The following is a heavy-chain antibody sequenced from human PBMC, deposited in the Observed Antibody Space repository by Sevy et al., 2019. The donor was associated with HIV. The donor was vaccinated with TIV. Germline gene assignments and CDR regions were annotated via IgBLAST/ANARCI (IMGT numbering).Heavy chain of an antibody. V-gene: IGHV3-11*06. CDR2: ISSSSSYT. CDR3: ARVMDASGSGWYYFDY. D-gene: IGHD6-19*01. Sequence: GGSLRLSCAASGFTFSDYYMSWIRQAPGKGLEWVSYISSSSSYTNYADSVKGRFTISRDNAKNSLYLQMNSLRAEDTAVYYCARVMDASGSGWYYFDYWGQGTLVTVFS. CDR1: GFTFSDYY. J-gene: IGHJ4*02.